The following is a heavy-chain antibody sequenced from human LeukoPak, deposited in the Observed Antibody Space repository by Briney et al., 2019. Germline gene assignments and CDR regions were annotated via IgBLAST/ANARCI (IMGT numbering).Heavy chain of an antibody. Sequence: TLSLTCTVSGGSISSGGYYWSWIRQHPGKGLEWIGYIYYSGSTYYNPSLKSRVTISVDTSKNQFSLKLSSVTAADTAVYYCAREPNGSYFDDWGQGTLVTVSS. D-gene: IGHD1-26*01. CDR2: IYYSGST. CDR1: GGSISSGGYY. V-gene: IGHV4-31*03. CDR3: AREPNGSYFDD. J-gene: IGHJ4*02.